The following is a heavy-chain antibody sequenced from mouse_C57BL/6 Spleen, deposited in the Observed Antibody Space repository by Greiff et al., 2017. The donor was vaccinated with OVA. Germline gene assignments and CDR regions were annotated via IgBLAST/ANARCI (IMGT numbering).Heavy chain of an antibody. CDR3: ARGGTTVPSFAY. CDR1: GYTFTSYW. J-gene: IGHJ3*01. D-gene: IGHD1-1*01. Sequence: VQLQQSGAELVKPGASVKLSCKASGYTFTSYWMQWVKQRPGQGLEWIGEIDPSDSYTNYNQKFKGKATLTVDTSSSTAYMQLSSLTSEDSAVYYCARGGTTVPSFAYWGQGTLVTVSA. V-gene: IGHV1-50*01. CDR2: IDPSDSYT.